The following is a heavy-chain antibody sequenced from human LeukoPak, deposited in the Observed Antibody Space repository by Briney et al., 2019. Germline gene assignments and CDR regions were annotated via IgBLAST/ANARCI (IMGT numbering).Heavy chain of an antibody. D-gene: IGHD3-22*01. CDR2: IYTSGST. V-gene: IGHV4-61*02. CDR3: ARAVYYYDSSGYWGLDAFDI. Sequence: SETLSLTCTVSGGSISSGEYYWSWIRQPAGKGLEWIGRIYTSGSTNYNPSLKRRVTMSVDTSKNQFTLKLSSVTAAATAVYYCARAVYYYDSSGYWGLDAFDIWGQGTMVTVSS. J-gene: IGHJ3*02. CDR1: GGSISSGEYY.